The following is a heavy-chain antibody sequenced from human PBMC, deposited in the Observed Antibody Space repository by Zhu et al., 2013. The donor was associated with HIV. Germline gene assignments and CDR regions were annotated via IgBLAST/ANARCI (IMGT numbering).Heavy chain of an antibody. Sequence: QVQLVQSGAEVKKPGSSVKVSCKASGGTFSSYAISWVRQAPGQGLEWMGGIIPIFGTANYAQKFQGRVTITADESTSTAYMELSSLRSEDTAVYYCARVAPATGGYDSSGYYLSYGHFDLWGRGTLVTVSS. V-gene: IGHV1-69*01. CDR1: GGTFSSYA. CDR2: IIPIFGTA. J-gene: IGHJ2*01. D-gene: IGHD3-22*01. CDR3: ARVAPATGGYDSSGYYLSYGHFDL.